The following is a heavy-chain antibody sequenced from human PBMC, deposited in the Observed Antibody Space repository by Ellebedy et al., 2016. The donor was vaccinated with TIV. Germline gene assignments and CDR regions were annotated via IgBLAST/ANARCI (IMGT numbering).Heavy chain of an antibody. Sequence: PGGSLRLSCAASGFTFSSYAMSWVRQAPGKGLEWVSGISGSGGSTYYADSVKGRFIISRDNSKNTLYLPMNSLRAEDTAVYYCANGFEFGAWYDYWGQGTLVTVSS. D-gene: IGHD6-19*01. V-gene: IGHV3-23*01. CDR2: ISGSGGST. J-gene: IGHJ4*02. CDR1: GFTFSSYA. CDR3: ANGFEFGAWYDY.